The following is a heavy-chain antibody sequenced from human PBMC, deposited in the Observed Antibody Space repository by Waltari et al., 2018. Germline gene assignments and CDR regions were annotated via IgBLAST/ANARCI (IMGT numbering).Heavy chain of an antibody. J-gene: IGHJ4*02. V-gene: IGHV3-23*01. CDR3: AKSEGEVAAPDLDD. D-gene: IGHD2-15*01. Sequence: EVQLLESGGGLVQPGGSLRLSCAASGFTFSSYAMSWVRQAPGKGLEWVSAITGSGGSTYYADSVNGRFTIPRDNPQNTLYRQMHSLRAEDTAAYYCAKSEGEVAAPDLDDWRQGTLVTVSS. CDR2: ITGSGGST. CDR1: GFTFSSYA.